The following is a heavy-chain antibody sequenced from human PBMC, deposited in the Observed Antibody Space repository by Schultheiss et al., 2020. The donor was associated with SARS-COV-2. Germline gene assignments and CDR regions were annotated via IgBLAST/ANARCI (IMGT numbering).Heavy chain of an antibody. J-gene: IGHJ4*02. CDR1: GGSISSYY. V-gene: IGHV4-59*01. CDR2: IYYSGST. Sequence: LENLSLTCAVYGGSISSYYWSWIRQPPGKGLEWIGYIYYSGSTNYNPSLKSRVTISVDTSKNQFSLKLSSVTAADTAVYYCARGVYGDYYFDYWGQGTLVTVSS. D-gene: IGHD4-17*01. CDR3: ARGVYGDYYFDY.